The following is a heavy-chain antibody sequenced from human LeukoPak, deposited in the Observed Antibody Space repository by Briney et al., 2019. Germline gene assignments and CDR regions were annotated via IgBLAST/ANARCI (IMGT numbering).Heavy chain of an antibody. D-gene: IGHD1-26*01. CDR2: ISSSSSYI. CDR1: GFTFSSYS. V-gene: IGHV3-21*01. Sequence: PGGSLRLSCAASGFTFSSYSMNWVRQAPGKGLEWVSSISSSSSYIYYADSVKGRFTISRDNAKNSLYLQMNSLRAEDTAVYYCARDYQVFLLGGSYSGAFDIWGQGTMVTVSS. CDR3: ARDYQVFLLGGSYSGAFDI. J-gene: IGHJ3*02.